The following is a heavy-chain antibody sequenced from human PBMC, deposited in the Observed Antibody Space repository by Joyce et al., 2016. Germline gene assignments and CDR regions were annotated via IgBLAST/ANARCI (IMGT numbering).Heavy chain of an antibody. CDR2: INHSGRT. Sequence: QVQLQQWGAGLLKPSETLSLTCAVYGGSFSGYYWSWLRQPPGKGLEWIVEINHSGRTYYNPSLKSRVTVSVDTSKNQFSLKLSSVTAADTAVYYCARRFYRVTTRAVDYFDYWGQGTLVTVSS. CDR1: GGSFSGYY. V-gene: IGHV4-34*01. D-gene: IGHD2/OR15-2a*01. J-gene: IGHJ4*02. CDR3: ARRFYRVTTRAVDYFDY.